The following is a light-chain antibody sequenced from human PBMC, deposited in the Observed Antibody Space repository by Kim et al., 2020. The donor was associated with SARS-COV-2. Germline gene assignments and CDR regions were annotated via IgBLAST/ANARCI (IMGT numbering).Light chain of an antibody. CDR1: QNIRNY. J-gene: IGKJ1*01. CDR3: QQSYTTPRT. Sequence: DIQMTQSPSSLSASVGDRVTITCRASQNIRNYVNWYQQKPGRAPSLLIYAASSLQSGVPYRFSGGGSGTDFTLTISSLQSEDSASYYCQQSYTTPRTFGKGTKVDIK. CDR2: AAS. V-gene: IGKV1-39*01.